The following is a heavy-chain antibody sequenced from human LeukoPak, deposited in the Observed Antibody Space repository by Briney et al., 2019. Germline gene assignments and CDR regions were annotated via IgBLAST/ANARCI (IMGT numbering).Heavy chain of an antibody. J-gene: IGHJ4*02. V-gene: IGHV3-7*01. CDR2: IKQDGSEK. D-gene: IGHD3-3*01. CDR1: GFTFSSYW. CDR3: ARDGRFLEWSSYDY. Sequence: PGGSLRLSCAASGFTFSSYWMSWVHQAPGKGLEWVANIKQDGSEKYYVDSLKGRFTVSRDNAKNSLYLQMNSLRVEDTAVYYCARDGRFLEWSSYDYWGQGTLVTVSS.